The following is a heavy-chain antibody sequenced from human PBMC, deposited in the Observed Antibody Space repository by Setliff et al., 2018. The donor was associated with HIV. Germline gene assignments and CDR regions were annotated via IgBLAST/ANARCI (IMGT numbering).Heavy chain of an antibody. D-gene: IGHD6-19*01. J-gene: IGHJ4*02. CDR3: ASPASGGSSGQYHY. CDR1: GGSISSGGYY. V-gene: IGHV4-31*03. Sequence: LSLTCTVSGGSISSGGYYWSWIRQHPGKGLEWIGYMYHSGSTYYNPSLKSRVTISVDTSENQFSLKLSSVTAADTAVYYCASPASGGSSGQYHYWGQGTLVTVSS. CDR2: MYHSGST.